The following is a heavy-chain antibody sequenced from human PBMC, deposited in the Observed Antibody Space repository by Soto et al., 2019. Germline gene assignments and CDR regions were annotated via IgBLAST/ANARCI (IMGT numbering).Heavy chain of an antibody. J-gene: IGHJ4*02. V-gene: IGHV3-48*01. CDR1: GFTFSSYS. Sequence: GGSLRLSCAASGFTFSSYSMNWVRQAPGKGLEWVSFITSSSSTIYYADSVKGRFTISKDNAKNLLYLQMNSLRAEDTAVYYYASGRYYYDSSGFMDFDYWGQGTLVTVSS. D-gene: IGHD3-22*01. CDR2: ITSSSSTI. CDR3: ASGRYYYDSSGFMDFDY.